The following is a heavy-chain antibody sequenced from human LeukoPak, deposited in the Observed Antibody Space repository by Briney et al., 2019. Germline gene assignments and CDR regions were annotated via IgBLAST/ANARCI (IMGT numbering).Heavy chain of an antibody. V-gene: IGHV1-18*04. D-gene: IGHD6-13*01. J-gene: IGHJ4*02. Sequence: APVKVSCKASGYTFTSYGISWVRQAPGQGLEWMGWISTFNGITNYAQNLQGRVAMTTDTSTSTAYMDLRRLRSDDTAVYYCARGPIHSSTYDSWGQGTLVTVSS. CDR2: ISTFNGIT. CDR3: ARGPIHSSTYDS. CDR1: GYTFTSYG.